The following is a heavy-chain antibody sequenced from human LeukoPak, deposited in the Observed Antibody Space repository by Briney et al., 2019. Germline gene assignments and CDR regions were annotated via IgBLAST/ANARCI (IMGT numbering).Heavy chain of an antibody. D-gene: IGHD3-3*01. Sequence: GGSLRLSCAASGFTFSSYSMNWVRQAPGKGLEWVSAISGSGGSTYYADSVKGRFTISRDNSRNTLYLQMNSLRAEDTAVYYCAKQGDFTIFGSYFDYWGQGTLVTVSS. J-gene: IGHJ4*02. CDR3: AKQGDFTIFGSYFDY. CDR1: GFTFSSYS. CDR2: ISGSGGST. V-gene: IGHV3-23*01.